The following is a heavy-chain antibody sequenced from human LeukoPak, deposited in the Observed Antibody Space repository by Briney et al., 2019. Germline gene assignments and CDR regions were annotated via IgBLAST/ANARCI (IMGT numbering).Heavy chain of an antibody. CDR2: INPDGSST. CDR1: RFTFSNYW. Sequence: PGGSLRLSCAASRFTFSNYWMHWVRQAPGKGLVWVSRINPDGSSTSYADSVKGRFTIARDNAKNTVFLQMNTLRPEDTAVYYCTGGGLEPFDYWGQGTLVTVSS. CDR3: TGGGLEPFDY. J-gene: IGHJ4*02. V-gene: IGHV3-74*01.